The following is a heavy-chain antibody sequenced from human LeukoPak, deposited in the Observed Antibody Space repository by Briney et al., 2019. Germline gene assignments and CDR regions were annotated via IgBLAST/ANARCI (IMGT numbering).Heavy chain of an antibody. V-gene: IGHV4-39*01. CDR2: IYNTGST. J-gene: IGHJ3*01. D-gene: IGHD5-24*01. CDR3: GSGRVGHNEEAFDF. CDR1: GGSITSSPYY. Sequence: SETLSLTCTVSGGSITSSPYYWAWIRQPPGKGLEWIGSIYNTGSTYFNPSLKSRVTISSGTSKNQFSLKETSGTAADTAVYYCGSGRVGHNEEAFDFWGQGPMDPVSS.